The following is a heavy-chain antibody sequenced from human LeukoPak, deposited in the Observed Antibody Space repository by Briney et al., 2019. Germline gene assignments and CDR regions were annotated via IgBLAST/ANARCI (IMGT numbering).Heavy chain of an antibody. D-gene: IGHD1-26*01. J-gene: IGHJ4*02. V-gene: IGHV4-38-2*01. Sequence: SETLSLTCAVSGYSISSDYYWGWIRQPPGKGLEWIGSMYHSGTSYYNPSLKSRVTVSLDTSKSQFSLRLSSVTAADTAVYYRARQVIGSHYHDYWGQGTLVTVSS. CDR1: GYSISSDYY. CDR2: MYHSGTS. CDR3: ARQVIGSHYHDY.